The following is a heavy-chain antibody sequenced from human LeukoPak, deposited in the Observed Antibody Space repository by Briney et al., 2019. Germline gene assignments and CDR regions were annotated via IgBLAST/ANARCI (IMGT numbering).Heavy chain of an antibody. CDR2: IWYDGSNK. J-gene: IGHJ6*02. V-gene: IGHV3-33*01. D-gene: IGHD1-14*01. Sequence: GGSLRLSCAASGFTFSSYGMHWVRQAPGKGLEWVAVIWYDGSNKYYADSVKGRFTISRDNSKNTLYLQTNSLRAEDTAVYYCARGSSPTGYYGMDVWGQGTTVTVSS. CDR1: GFTFSSYG. CDR3: ARGSSPTGYYGMDV.